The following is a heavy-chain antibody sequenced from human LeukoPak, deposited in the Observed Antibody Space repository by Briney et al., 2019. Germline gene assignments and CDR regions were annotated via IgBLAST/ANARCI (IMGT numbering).Heavy chain of an antibody. Sequence: ASVKVSCKASGYTFTGYYMHWVRQAPGQGLEWMGRINPNSGGTNYAQKFQGRVTMTRDTSISTAYMELSRLRSDDTAVYYCARDGAYSSSWYTYYYMDVWGKGTRSPSP. V-gene: IGHV1-2*06. J-gene: IGHJ6*03. CDR3: ARDGAYSSSWYTYYYMDV. CDR1: GYTFTGYY. CDR2: INPNSGGT. D-gene: IGHD6-13*01.